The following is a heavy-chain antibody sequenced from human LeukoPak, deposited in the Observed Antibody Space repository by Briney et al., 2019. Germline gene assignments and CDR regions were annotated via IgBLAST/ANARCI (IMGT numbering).Heavy chain of an antibody. CDR1: GFTFYNYW. CDR3: AKANYSGSYYFDS. CDR2: FSASGGTT. D-gene: IGHD1-26*01. V-gene: IGHV3-23*01. Sequence: GGSLRLSCAASGFTFYNYWMHWVRQAPGKGLEWVSSFSASGGTTYYADSVKGRFAISRDNSKNTLSVQMNSLRAEDTAVYYCAKANYSGSYYFDSWGQGTLVTVSS. J-gene: IGHJ4*02.